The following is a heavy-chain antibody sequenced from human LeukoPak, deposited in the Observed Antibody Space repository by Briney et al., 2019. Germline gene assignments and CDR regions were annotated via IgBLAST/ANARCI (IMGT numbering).Heavy chain of an antibody. Sequence: QTGGSPRLSCVTSGFTFSSYGMSWVRQAPGKGLEWVSCISGRNGDEAYVADSVKGRFSISRDNSKNTVYLHMNSLSAEDTAVYYCARADYQLTYGSLDYYFYMDVWGKGITVAVSS. CDR2: ISGRNGDEA. CDR1: GFTFSSYG. J-gene: IGHJ6*03. D-gene: IGHD2-2*01. CDR3: ARADYQLTYGSLDYYFYMDV. V-gene: IGHV3-23*01.